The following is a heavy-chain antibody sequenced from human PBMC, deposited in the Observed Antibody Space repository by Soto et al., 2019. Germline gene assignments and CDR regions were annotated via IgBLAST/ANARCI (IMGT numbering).Heavy chain of an antibody. CDR1: GFTFSSYW. CDR3: ARDWIAVAGPLVGWFDP. CDR2: IKQDGSEK. V-gene: IGHV3-7*03. Sequence: EVQLVESGGGLVQPGGSLRLSCAASGFTFSSYWMSWVRQAPGKGLEWVANIKQDGSEKYYVDSVKGRFTISRDNAKNSLYLQMNSLRAEDTAVYYCARDWIAVAGPLVGWFDPWGQGTLVTVSS. D-gene: IGHD6-19*01. J-gene: IGHJ5*02.